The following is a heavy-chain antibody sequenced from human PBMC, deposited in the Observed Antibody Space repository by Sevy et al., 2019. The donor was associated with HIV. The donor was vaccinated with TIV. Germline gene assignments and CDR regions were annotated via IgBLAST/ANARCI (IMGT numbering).Heavy chain of an antibody. CDR1: EFTFSSYS. J-gene: IGHJ6*02. Sequence: GGSLRLSCAASEFTFSSYSMNWVRQAPGKGLECVSSISRSRSYIYYADSVKGRFTISRDNAKNSLFLQMNSLRAEDTAVYYCARDKSTTAYYGMDVWGQGTTVTVSS. D-gene: IGHD2-21*01. CDR3: ARDKSTTAYYGMDV. CDR2: ISRSRSYI. V-gene: IGHV3-21*01.